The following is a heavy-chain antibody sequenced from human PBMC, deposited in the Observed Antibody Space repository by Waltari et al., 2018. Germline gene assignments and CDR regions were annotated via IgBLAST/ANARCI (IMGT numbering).Heavy chain of an antibody. CDR1: GYSINSGYY. CDR3: SRQVLGYCTSAACRRLES. CDR2: IYHAGDT. J-gene: IGHJ4*02. V-gene: IGHV4-38-2*01. Sequence: QVQLQESGPGLVKPSETLSLTCDVSGYSINSGYYWGWIRQSPGKGLAWIATIYHAGDTFSNPSLKSRVTISMDTSKNQFSLKLNSVTAADTAVYFCSRQVLGYCTSAACRRLESWGQGTLVTVSS. D-gene: IGHD2-2*03.